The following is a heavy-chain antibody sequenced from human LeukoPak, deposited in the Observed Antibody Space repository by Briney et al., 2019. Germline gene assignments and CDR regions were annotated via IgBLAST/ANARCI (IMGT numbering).Heavy chain of an antibody. CDR2: ISYDGSNK. Sequence: GGSLRLSCAASGFTFSSYGMHWVRQAPAKGLEWVAIISYDGSNKYYADSVKGRFTMSRDNAKNSLYLQLDSLRTEDTAFYYCVKDKLAVAGLFDSWGQGTLVTVSS. CDR3: VKDKLAVAGLFDS. D-gene: IGHD6-19*01. CDR1: GFTFSSYG. J-gene: IGHJ4*02. V-gene: IGHV3-30*18.